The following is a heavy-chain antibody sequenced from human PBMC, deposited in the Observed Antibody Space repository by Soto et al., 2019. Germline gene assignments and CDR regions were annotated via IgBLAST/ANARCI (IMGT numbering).Heavy chain of an antibody. V-gene: IGHV4-30-4*01. CDR1: VGSISSGDYY. J-gene: IGHJ4*02. D-gene: IGHD3-22*01. CDR3: ARASRPDYYDSSGYLGY. Sequence: SETLSLTCTVSVGSISSGDYYWSWIRQPPGKGLEWIGYIYYSGSTYYNPSLKSRVTISVDTSKNQFSLKLSSVTAADTAVYYCARASRPDYYDSSGYLGYWGQGTLVTVSS. CDR2: IYYSGST.